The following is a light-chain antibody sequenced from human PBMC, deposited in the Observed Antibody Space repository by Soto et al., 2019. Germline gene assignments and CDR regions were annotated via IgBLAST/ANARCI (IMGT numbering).Light chain of an antibody. CDR1: QTISSW. CDR2: KAS. J-gene: IGKJ1*01. CDR3: QHYISYSEA. V-gene: IGKV1-5*03. Sequence: DIQMTQSPSTLSGSVGDRVTITCRASQTISSWLAWYQQKPGKAPKLLIYKASTLKSGVPSRLSGSGSGTEFTLTISSLQPDDFATYYCQHYISYSEAFGQGPKVDIX.